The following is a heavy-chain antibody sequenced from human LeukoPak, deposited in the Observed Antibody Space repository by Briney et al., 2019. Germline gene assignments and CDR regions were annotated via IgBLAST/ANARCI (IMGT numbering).Heavy chain of an antibody. D-gene: IGHD1-26*01. CDR3: AKGAGLVGAMGIDY. J-gene: IGHJ4*02. Sequence: GGSLRLSCAASGFTFSSFTMHWVRQAPGKGLEWVAVISYDGSNKYYADSVKGRFTISRDNSKNTLYLQMNSLRAEDTAVYYCAKGAGLVGAMGIDYWGQGTLVTVSS. CDR2: ISYDGSNK. V-gene: IGHV3-30*18. CDR1: GFTFSSFT.